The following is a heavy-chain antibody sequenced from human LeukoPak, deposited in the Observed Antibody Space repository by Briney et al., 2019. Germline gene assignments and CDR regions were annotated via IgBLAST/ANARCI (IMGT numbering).Heavy chain of an antibody. V-gene: IGHV3-11*05. CDR1: GFTFSDYY. D-gene: IGHD6-19*01. CDR3: ARVLGGWYFDY. CDR2: ISSSSSYT. J-gene: IGHJ4*02. Sequence: GGSLRLSCAASGFTFSDYYMSWIRQAPGKGLEWVSYISSSSSYTNYADSVKGRFTISRDNAENSLYLQMNSLRAEDTAVYYCARVLGGWYFDYWGQGTLVTVSS.